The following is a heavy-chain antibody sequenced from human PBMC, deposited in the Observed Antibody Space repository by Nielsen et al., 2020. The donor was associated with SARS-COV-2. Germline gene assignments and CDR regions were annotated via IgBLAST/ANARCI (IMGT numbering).Heavy chain of an antibody. CDR3: ARERGGAATDY. D-gene: IGHD6-25*01. CDR1: GFTFSSYT. Sequence: GESLKISCAASGFTFSSYTMSWVRQAPGKGLEWVSAISGSGGSTYYADSVKGRFTISRDNSKNTLYLQMNSLRAEDTAVYYCARERGGAATDYWGQGTLVTVSS. V-gene: IGHV3-23*01. J-gene: IGHJ4*02. CDR2: ISGSGGST.